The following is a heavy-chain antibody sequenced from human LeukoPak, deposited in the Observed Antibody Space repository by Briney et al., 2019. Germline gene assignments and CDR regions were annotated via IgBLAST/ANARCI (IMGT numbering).Heavy chain of an antibody. Sequence: SETLSLTCAVYGGSFSGYYWSWIRQPPGKGLEWIGEINHSGSTNYNPSLKSRVTISVDTSKNQFSLKLSSVTAADTAVYYCARGGYDFWYYYYHMDVWGKGTTVTVSS. J-gene: IGHJ6*03. V-gene: IGHV4-34*01. CDR2: INHSGST. CDR1: GGSFSGYY. D-gene: IGHD5-12*01. CDR3: ARGGYDFWYYYYHMDV.